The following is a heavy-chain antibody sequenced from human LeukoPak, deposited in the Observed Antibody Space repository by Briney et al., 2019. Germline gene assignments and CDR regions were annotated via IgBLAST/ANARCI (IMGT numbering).Heavy chain of an antibody. D-gene: IGHD5-12*01. CDR3: ARGRDIVATLPSY. J-gene: IGHJ4*02. CDR1: GFTFSSYS. V-gene: IGHV3-21*01. CDR2: ISSSSSYI. Sequence: GGSLRLSCAASGFTFSSYSMNWVRQAPGKGLEWVSSISSSSSYIYYADSVKGRFTISRDNAKNSLYLQMNSLRAEDTAVYYCARGRDIVATLPSYWGQGTLVTVSS.